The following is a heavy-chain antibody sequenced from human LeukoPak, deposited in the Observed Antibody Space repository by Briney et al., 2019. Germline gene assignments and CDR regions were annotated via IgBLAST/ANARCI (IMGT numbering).Heavy chain of an antibody. CDR1: GFTFSSYA. J-gene: IGHJ4*02. Sequence: GRSLRLSCAASGFTFSSYAMHWVRQAPGKGLEWVAVISYDGSNKYYADSVKGRFTFSRDNSKNTLYLQMNSLRAEDTAVYYCARSTASRREFDYWGQGTLVTVSS. CDR2: ISYDGSNK. D-gene: IGHD2-2*01. CDR3: ARSTASRREFDY. V-gene: IGHV3-30-3*01.